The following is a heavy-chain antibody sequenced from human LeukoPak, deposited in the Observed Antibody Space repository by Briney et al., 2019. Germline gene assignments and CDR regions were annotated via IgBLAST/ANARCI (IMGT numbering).Heavy chain of an antibody. CDR2: ISSSSSTI. Sequence: GGSLRLSCAASGFTFTNFAMSWVRQAPGKGLEWVSYISSSSSTIYYADSVKGRFTISRDNAKNSLYLQTNSLRDEDRAVYYCARAYLAHFDYWGQGTLVTVSS. CDR3: ARAYLAHFDY. J-gene: IGHJ4*02. CDR1: GFTFTNFA. V-gene: IGHV3-48*02. D-gene: IGHD2-2*01.